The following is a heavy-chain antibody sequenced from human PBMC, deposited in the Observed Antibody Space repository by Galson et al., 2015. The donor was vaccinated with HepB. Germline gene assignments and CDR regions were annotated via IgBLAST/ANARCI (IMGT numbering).Heavy chain of an antibody. CDR2: ISWNSGSI. D-gene: IGHD3-16*02. CDR3: AKDISPFGGVISNPTGLW. J-gene: IGHJ4*02. Sequence: SLRLSCAASGFTFDDYAMHWVRQAPGKGLEWVSGISWNSGSIGYADSVKGRFTISRDNAKNSLYLQMNSLRAEDTALYYCAKDISPFGGVISNPTGLWWGQGTLVTVSS. V-gene: IGHV3-9*01. CDR1: GFTFDDYA.